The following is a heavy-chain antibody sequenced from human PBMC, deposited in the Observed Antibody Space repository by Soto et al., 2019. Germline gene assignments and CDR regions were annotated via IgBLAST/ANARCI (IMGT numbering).Heavy chain of an antibody. V-gene: IGHV3-13*01. Sequence: GGSLRLSCAASGFTFSSYARSWVRQAPGKGLEWVSTISGTAGDTYYPGSVKGRFTISRENAKNSLYLQMNSLRAEDTAVYYCAREQSSSSPDSYYYYGMDVWGQGTTVTVSS. J-gene: IGHJ6*02. CDR1: GFTFSSYA. CDR2: ISGTAGDT. CDR3: AREQSSSSPDSYYYYGMDV. D-gene: IGHD6-6*01.